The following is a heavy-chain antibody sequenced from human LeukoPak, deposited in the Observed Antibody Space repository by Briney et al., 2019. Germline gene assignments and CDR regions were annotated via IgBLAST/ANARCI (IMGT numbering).Heavy chain of an antibody. CDR1: GGTFSSYA. Sequence: SVKVSCKASGGTFSSYAISWVRQAPGQGLEWMGGIIPIFGTANYAQKFQGRVTITADESTSTAYMELSSLRSEDTAVYYCARKPTMVRGVIDGPYYYGMDVWGQGTTVTVSS. J-gene: IGHJ6*02. CDR3: ARKPTMVRGVIDGPYYYGMDV. CDR2: IIPIFGTA. D-gene: IGHD3-10*01. V-gene: IGHV1-69*13.